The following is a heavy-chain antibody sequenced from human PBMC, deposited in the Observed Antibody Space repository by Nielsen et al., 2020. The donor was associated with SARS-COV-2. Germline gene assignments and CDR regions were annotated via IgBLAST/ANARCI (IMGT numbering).Heavy chain of an antibody. CDR2: IKQDGSEK. CDR1: GFTFSNYW. CDR3: ARDKTFVY. J-gene: IGHJ4*02. V-gene: IGHV3-7*01. Sequence: GGSLRLSCAASGFTFSNYWMTWVRQAPGKGLEWVANIKQDGSEKYYVDSVKGRFTISRDNAENSLSLQMNSLRAEDTAVYYCARDKTFVYWGQGTLVTVSS.